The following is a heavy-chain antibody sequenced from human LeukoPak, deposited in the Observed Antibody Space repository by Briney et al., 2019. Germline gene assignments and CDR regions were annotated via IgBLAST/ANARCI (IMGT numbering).Heavy chain of an antibody. CDR1: GFTFSSYA. Sequence: GGSLRLSCAASGFTFSSYAMSWVRQAPGKGLEWISYISPTGSTKYYADSVKGRITISRDNAKDAVYLQLHSLRVEDTAVYFCAREDVAPVADLVRVDFFDYWGPGTLVTVSS. J-gene: IGHJ4*02. V-gene: IGHV3-48*01. CDR3: AREDVAPVADLVRVDFFDY. CDR2: ISPTGSTK. D-gene: IGHD6-19*01.